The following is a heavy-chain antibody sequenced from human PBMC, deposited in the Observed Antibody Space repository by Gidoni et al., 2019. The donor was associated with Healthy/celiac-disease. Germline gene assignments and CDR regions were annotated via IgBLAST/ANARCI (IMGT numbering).Heavy chain of an antibody. V-gene: IGHV1-18*01. D-gene: IGHD3-22*01. Sequence: QVQLVQSGAEVKKPGASVKVSCKASGYTFTSSGISCVRQAPGQGLEWMGWISAYNGNTNYAQKLQGRVTMTTDTSTSTAYMELRSLRSDDTAVYYCARVSTMIVVVITPWYYYGMDVWGQGTTVTVSS. CDR3: ARVSTMIVVVITPWYYYGMDV. J-gene: IGHJ6*02. CDR1: GYTFTSSG. CDR2: ISAYNGNT.